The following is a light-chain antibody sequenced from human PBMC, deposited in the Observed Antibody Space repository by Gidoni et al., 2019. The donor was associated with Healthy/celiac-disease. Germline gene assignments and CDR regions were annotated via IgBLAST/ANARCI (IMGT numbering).Light chain of an antibody. Sequence: DIQLTQSPSSLSASVGDRFTITCRASQTISTYLHLYQQKPGNAPKLLIYAASSLQRGVPSRFSGSGCGKDFILTISRLQHEDVATYYCQHSYSTPRTFGGGTKVEIK. CDR3: QHSYSTPRT. J-gene: IGKJ4*01. V-gene: IGKV1-39*01. CDR2: AAS. CDR1: QTISTY.